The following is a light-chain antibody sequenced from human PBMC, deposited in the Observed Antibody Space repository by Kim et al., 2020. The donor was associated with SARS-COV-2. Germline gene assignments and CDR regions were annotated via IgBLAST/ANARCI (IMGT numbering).Light chain of an antibody. CDR3: HQANSFPLT. V-gene: IGKV1-12*01. CDR2: GVS. CDR1: QGISNW. J-gene: IGKJ4*01. Sequence: ASVGDRVAITCRANQGISNWLAWYQQKPGQAPKLLIYGVSTLQSGVPSRFSGSRSGTDFTLTISSLQPEDFATYYCHQANSFPLTFGGGTKVDIK.